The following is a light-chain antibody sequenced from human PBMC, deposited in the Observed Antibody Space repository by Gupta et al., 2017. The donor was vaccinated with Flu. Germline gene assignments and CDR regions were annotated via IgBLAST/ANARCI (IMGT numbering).Light chain of an antibody. J-gene: IGLJ1*01. CDR3: RSYATPHNLV. CDR1: RGDIGDYKY. CDR2: EVT. Sequence: GSPGQSITISCTGTRGDIGDYKYVSWYQQYPGRAPQLIIYEVTNRPSHVSSRFSGSKSGNTASLTISGPQPEDEADYFCRSYATPHNLVFG. V-gene: IGLV2-14*01.